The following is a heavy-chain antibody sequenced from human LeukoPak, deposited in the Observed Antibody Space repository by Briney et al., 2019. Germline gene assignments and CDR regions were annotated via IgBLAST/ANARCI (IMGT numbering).Heavy chain of an antibody. D-gene: IGHD1-14*01. V-gene: IGHV3-74*01. J-gene: IGHJ3*01. CDR3: ARDHSGTGAAFDL. CDR1: GFPFSSFS. Sequence: PGGSLRLSCAASGFPFSSFSMHWVRQAPGKGLVWISHINPGGSETNYADSVKGRFTISRVNAKNTLYLQLNSLRAEDTAEYYCARDHSGTGAAFDLWGQGTRVTVSS. CDR2: INPGGSET.